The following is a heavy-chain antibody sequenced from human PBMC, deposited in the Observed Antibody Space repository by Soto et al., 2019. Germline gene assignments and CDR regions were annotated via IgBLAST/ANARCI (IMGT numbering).Heavy chain of an antibody. D-gene: IGHD5-12*01. V-gene: IGHV3-48*02. CDR3: VRDRGYTGYDLEY. CDR2: INSGSSNI. J-gene: IGHJ4*02. CDR1: GFTFRSYA. Sequence: EVQLVESGGGLVQPWGSLRLSCAASGFTFRSYAMNCVRQAPGKGLEWVSYINSGSSNIYYADSAKGRFSISRDNAKNSLYLQMNSLRDEDTAVYFCVRDRGYTGYDLEYWGQGALVTVSS.